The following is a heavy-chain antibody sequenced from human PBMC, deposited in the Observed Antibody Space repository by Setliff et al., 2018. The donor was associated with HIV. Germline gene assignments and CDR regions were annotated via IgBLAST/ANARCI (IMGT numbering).Heavy chain of an antibody. D-gene: IGHD6-13*01. CDR3: ARDPGNSSTWHFDY. J-gene: IGHJ4*02. CDR2: VHSSGTT. CDR1: GGSSGSSISAYD. V-gene: IGHV4-61*08. Sequence: PSETLSLTCSLSGGSSGSSISAYDWSWIRQPPGKGLEWLGYVHSSGTTNYNPSLKSRVTISRDTSKNQFFLKVTSLTAADTAVYYCARDPGNSSTWHFDYWGRGNLVTVSS.